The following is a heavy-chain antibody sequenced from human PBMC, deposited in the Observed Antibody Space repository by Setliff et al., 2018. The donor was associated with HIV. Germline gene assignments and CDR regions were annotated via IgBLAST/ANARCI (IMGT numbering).Heavy chain of an antibody. Sequence: ASVKVSCKASGYTFTSYGISWVRQAPGQGLEWMGWISEYNGDTKYAQKLQGRVTMTKDTSTSTAYMELRRLRSDDTAVYYWARDSSFNMDVCGKGTTVTVSS. CDR2: ISEYNGDT. J-gene: IGHJ6*03. CDR3: ARDSSFNMDV. V-gene: IGHV1-18*01. CDR1: GYTFTSYG.